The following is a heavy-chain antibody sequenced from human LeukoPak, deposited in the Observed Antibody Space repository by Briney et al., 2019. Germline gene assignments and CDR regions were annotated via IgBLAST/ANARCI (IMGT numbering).Heavy chain of an antibody. Sequence: EASVKVSCKASGYTFTGYYMHWVRQAPGQGLEWMGWINPNSGGTNYAQKFQGRVTMTRDTSISTAYMELSSLRSEDTAVYYCANGDIVVVPAAIRGYYYYMDVWGKGATVTVSS. CDR1: GYTFTGYY. CDR2: INPNSGGT. CDR3: ANGDIVVVPAAIRGYYYYMDV. V-gene: IGHV1-2*02. J-gene: IGHJ6*03. D-gene: IGHD2-2*02.